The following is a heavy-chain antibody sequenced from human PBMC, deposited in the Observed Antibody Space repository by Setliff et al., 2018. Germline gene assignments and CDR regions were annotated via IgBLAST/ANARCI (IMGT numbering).Heavy chain of an antibody. V-gene: IGHV4-4*07. D-gene: IGHD6-19*01. Sequence: SETLSLTCTVSGGSISSYYWSWIRQPAGKGLEWIGHIHIGGSANYNPSLKSRVTMSIDTSKNQFSLKLNSVAAADMAVYYCAREQWLDPPGYYYMDVWAKGTTVTVSS. CDR2: IHIGGSA. J-gene: IGHJ6*03. CDR1: GGSISSYY. CDR3: AREQWLDPPGYYYMDV.